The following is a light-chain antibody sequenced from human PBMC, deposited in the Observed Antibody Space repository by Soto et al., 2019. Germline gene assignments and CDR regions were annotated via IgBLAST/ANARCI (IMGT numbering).Light chain of an antibody. CDR3: AAWDDTLSGLYV. V-gene: IGLV1-47*01. CDR1: ASTIGRNY. J-gene: IGLJ1*01. CDR2: RNS. Sequence: QSVRTQSPSASGTPGQRVTISCSGSASTIGRNYVYWYQQLPGTAPKLLIYRNSQRPSGVPDRFSGSKSGTSASLAISGLRSEDEADYYCAAWDDTLSGLYVFGAVTKVTVL.